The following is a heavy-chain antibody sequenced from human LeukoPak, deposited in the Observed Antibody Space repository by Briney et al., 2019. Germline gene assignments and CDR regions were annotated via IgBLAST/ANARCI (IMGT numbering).Heavy chain of an antibody. V-gene: IGHV4-59*08. J-gene: IGHJ6*02. D-gene: IGHD1-14*01. CDR3: ARQEGPNHGMDV. CDR1: GGSISSYY. CDR2: IYYSGST. Sequence: PSETLSLTCTVSGGSISSYYWSWIRQPPGKGLEWIGYIYYSGSTNYNPSLKSRVTISVDTSKNQFSLKLSSVTAADTAVYYCARQEGPNHGMDVWGQGTTVTVSS.